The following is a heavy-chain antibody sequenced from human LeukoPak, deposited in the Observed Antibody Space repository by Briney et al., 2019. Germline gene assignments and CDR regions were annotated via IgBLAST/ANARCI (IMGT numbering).Heavy chain of an antibody. J-gene: IGHJ6*03. CDR3: ARSPLYCSSTSCYDYYYMDV. D-gene: IGHD2-2*01. CDR2: IIPIFGTA. Sequence: SVKVSCKASGGTFSSYAISWMRQAPGQGLEWMGGIIPIFGTANYAQKFQGRVTITTDESTSTAYMELSSLRSEDTAVYYCARSPLYCSSTSCYDYYYMDVWGKGTTVTVSS. CDR1: GGTFSSYA. V-gene: IGHV1-69*05.